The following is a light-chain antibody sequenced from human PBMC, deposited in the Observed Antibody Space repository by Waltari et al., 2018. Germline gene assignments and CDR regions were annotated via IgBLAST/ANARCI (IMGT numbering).Light chain of an antibody. J-gene: IGKJ1*01. CDR3: QQYNNWPRT. Sequence: IVMTQSPATLSVSPGERATLSSRASKSVSSNLAWYQHKPGQAPRLLIYGASTRATGIPARFSGSGSGTEFTLTISSLQSEDFAVYYCQQYNNWPRTFGQGTKVEMK. V-gene: IGKV3-15*01. CDR1: KSVSSN. CDR2: GAS.